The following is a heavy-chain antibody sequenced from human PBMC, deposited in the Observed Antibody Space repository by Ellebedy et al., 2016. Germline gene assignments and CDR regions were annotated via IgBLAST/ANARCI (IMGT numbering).Heavy chain of an antibody. CDR1: GYTFTSYA. D-gene: IGHD5-24*01. CDR3: ARDPLGEEMATITWPPYGMDV. J-gene: IGHJ6*02. Sequence: ASVKVSCKASGYTFTSYAMHWVRQAPGQRLEWMGWINAGNGNTKYSQKFQGRVTMTRDTSTSTVYMELSSLRSEDTAVYYCARDPLGEEMATITWPPYGMDVWGQGTTVTVSS. V-gene: IGHV1-3*01. CDR2: INAGNGNT.